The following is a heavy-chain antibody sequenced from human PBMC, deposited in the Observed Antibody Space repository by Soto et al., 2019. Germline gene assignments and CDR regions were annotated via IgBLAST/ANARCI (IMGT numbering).Heavy chain of an antibody. Sequence: ASVKVSCKASGGTFSSYAISWVRQAPGQGLEWMGGIIPIFGTADYAQKFQGRVTITADESTSTAYMELSSLRSEDAAVYYCASHSGSSPEGQYYYVMDVWGQGTTVTVSS. CDR2: IIPIFGTA. D-gene: IGHD1-26*01. CDR3: ASHSGSSPEGQYYYVMDV. J-gene: IGHJ6*02. V-gene: IGHV1-69*13. CDR1: GGTFSSYA.